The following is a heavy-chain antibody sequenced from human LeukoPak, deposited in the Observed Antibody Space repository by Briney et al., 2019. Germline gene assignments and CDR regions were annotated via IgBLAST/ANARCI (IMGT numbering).Heavy chain of an antibody. CDR1: GFTFSGSA. J-gene: IGHJ4*02. D-gene: IGHD3-16*01. Sequence: PGGSLRLSCAASGFTFSGSAMHWVRQASGKGLEWVCRIRSKANSYATAYAASVKGRFTISRDDSTNTAYMQMNSLKTEDTAVYYCNSRGGNFYFDYWGQGTLVTVSS. V-gene: IGHV3-73*01. CDR3: NSRGGNFYFDY. CDR2: IRSKANSYAT.